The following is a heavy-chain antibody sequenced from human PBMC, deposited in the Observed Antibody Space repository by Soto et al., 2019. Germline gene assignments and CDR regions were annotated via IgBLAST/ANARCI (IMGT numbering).Heavy chain of an antibody. CDR2: INPSGGST. Sequence: ASVKVSCKASGGTFTSYAMHWVRQAPGQGLEWMGIINPSGGSTSYAQKFQGRVTMTRDTSTSTVYMELSSLRSEDTAVYYCAREVTTPAFDIWGQGTMVTVSS. D-gene: IGHD4-17*01. CDR3: AREVTTPAFDI. CDR1: GGTFTSYA. J-gene: IGHJ3*02. V-gene: IGHV1-46*01.